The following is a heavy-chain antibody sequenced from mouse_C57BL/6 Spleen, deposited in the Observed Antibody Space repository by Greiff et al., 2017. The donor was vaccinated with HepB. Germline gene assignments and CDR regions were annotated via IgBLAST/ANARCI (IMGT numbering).Heavy chain of an antibody. Sequence: VQLQESGPELVKPGASVKISCKASGYAFSSSWMNWVKQRPGKGLEWIGRIYPGDGDTNYNGKFKGKATLTADKSSSTAYMQLSSLTSEDSAVYFCAREDYGNYGMDYWGQGTSVTVSS. CDR2: IYPGDGDT. CDR1: GYAFSSSW. D-gene: IGHD2-1*01. J-gene: IGHJ4*01. CDR3: AREDYGNYGMDY. V-gene: IGHV1-82*01.